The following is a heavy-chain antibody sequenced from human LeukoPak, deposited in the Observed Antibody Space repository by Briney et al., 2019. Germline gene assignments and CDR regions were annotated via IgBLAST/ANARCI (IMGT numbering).Heavy chain of an antibody. CDR1: GYTFTGYY. J-gene: IGHJ4*02. CDR2: INPNSGGT. V-gene: IGHV1-2*02. D-gene: IGHD5-18*01. CDR3: ARGEYSYGYLDFDY. Sequence: ASVKVSCKASGYTFTGYYMHWVRQAPGQGPEWMGWINPNSGGTNYAQKFQGRVTMTRDTSISTAYMELSRLRSDDTAVYYCARGEYSYGYLDFDYWGQGTLVTVSS.